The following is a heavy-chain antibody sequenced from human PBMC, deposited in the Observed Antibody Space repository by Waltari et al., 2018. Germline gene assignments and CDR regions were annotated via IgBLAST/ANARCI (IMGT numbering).Heavy chain of an antibody. CDR3: AKQEYFDY. CDR2: IYSGGST. V-gene: IGHV3-23*03. J-gene: IGHJ4*02. Sequence: EVQLLESGGGLVQPGGSLRLSCAASGFTFSSYAMSWVRQAPGKGLEWVSVIYSGGSTYYADSVKGRFTISRDNSKNTLYLQMNSLRAEDTAVYYCAKQEYFDYWGQGTMVTVSS. CDR1: GFTFSSYA.